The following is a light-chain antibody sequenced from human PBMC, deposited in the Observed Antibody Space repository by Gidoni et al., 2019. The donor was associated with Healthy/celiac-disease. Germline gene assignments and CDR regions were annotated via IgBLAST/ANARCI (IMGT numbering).Light chain of an antibody. CDR1: QTISSY. J-gene: IGKJ4*01. CDR2: AAS. CDR3: QQSYSTPLT. V-gene: IGKV1-39*01. Sequence: DFQMPQSPSSLSASVGERVTITCRASQTISSYLNWYQQKPGKAPKLLIYAASSLESGVPARFSGSGSGTEFTLTISSLQSEDFAIYYCQQSYSTPLTFGGGTKVEIK.